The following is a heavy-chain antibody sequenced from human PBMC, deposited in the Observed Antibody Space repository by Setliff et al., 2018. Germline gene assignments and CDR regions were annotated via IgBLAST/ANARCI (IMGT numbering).Heavy chain of an antibody. D-gene: IGHD4-4*01. V-gene: IGHV3-23*01. J-gene: IGHJ4*02. Sequence: PGGSLRLSCAASGFTFTHYSMNWVRQTPGKGLEWVSTISDSGGSTYYADSVRGRFTISRDNSENALFLQLNSLRAEDTALYYCAKDLSTSITVGALDSWGPGTLVTVSS. CDR3: AKDLSTSITVGALDS. CDR2: ISDSGGST. CDR1: GFTFTHYS.